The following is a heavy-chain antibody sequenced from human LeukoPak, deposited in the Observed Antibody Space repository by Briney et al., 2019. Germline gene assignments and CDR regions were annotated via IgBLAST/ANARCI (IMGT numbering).Heavy chain of an antibody. CDR2: IYYSGST. V-gene: IGHV4-59*01. J-gene: IGHJ4*02. Sequence: SETLSLTCTVSGGSISSYYWSWIRQPPGKGLEWIGYIYYSGSTNYNPSLKSRVTISVDTSKNQFSLKLSSVTAADTAVYYCASAPPGSGDLELGYWGQGTLVTVSS. D-gene: IGHD1-7*01. CDR1: GGSISSYY. CDR3: ASAPPGSGDLELGY.